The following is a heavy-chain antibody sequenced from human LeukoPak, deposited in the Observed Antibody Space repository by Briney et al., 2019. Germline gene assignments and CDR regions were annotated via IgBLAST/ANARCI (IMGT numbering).Heavy chain of an antibody. CDR3: ARSRVLTGYYVDYFDY. J-gene: IGHJ4*02. CDR1: GFTFDDYA. Sequence: GGSLRLSCAASGFTFDDYAMHWVRQAPGKGLEWVSGISWNSGSIGHADSVKGRFTISRDNSKNTLYLQMNSLRAEDTAVYYCARSRVLTGYYVDYFDYWGQGTLVTVSS. D-gene: IGHD3-9*01. V-gene: IGHV3-9*01. CDR2: ISWNSGSI.